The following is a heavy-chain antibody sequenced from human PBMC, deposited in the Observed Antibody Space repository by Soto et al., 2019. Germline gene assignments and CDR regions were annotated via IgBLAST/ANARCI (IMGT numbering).Heavy chain of an antibody. V-gene: IGHV3-21*04. CDR2: ISSTTNYI. Sequence: GGALRVSCAASGFTFTRYSMNWVRQAPGKGLEWVSSISSTTNYIYYGDSMKGRFTISRDNAKNSLYLEMNSLRAEDTAVYYCAKVPSSGWYFDYWGQGTLVTVSS. CDR1: GFTFTRYS. D-gene: IGHD6-19*01. J-gene: IGHJ4*02. CDR3: AKVPSSGWYFDY.